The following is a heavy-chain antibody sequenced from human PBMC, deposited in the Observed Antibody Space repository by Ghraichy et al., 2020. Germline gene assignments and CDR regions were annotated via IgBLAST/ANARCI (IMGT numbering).Heavy chain of an antibody. V-gene: IGHV4-59*01. CDR2: IYYSGST. Sequence: SETLSLTCTVSGGSISSYYWSWIRQPPGKGLEWIGYIYYSGSTNYNPSLKSRVTISVDTSKNQFSLKLSSVTAADTAVYYCARGSPKIVGGIDYWGQGTLVTVSS. CDR1: GGSISSYY. D-gene: IGHD1-26*01. CDR3: ARGSPKIVGGIDY. J-gene: IGHJ4*02.